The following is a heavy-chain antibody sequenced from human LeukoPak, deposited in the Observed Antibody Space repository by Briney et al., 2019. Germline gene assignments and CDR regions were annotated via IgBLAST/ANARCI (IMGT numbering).Heavy chain of an antibody. J-gene: IGHJ4*02. CDR2: ISYDGSNK. Sequence: GGSLRLSCAASGFTFSSYAMHWVRQAPGKGLEWVAVISYDGSNKYYADSVKGRFTISRDNSKNTLYLQMNSLRAEDTAVYYCARPIIPLMVAATQELDYWGQGTLATVSS. D-gene: IGHD2-15*01. V-gene: IGHV3-30*04. CDR3: ARPIIPLMVAATQELDY. CDR1: GFTFSSYA.